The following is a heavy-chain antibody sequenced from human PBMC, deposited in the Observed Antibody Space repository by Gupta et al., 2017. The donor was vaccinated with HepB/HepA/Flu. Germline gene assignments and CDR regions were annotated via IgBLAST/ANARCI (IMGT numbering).Heavy chain of an antibody. Sequence: EVQLLESGGGLVQPGGSLRLSCAASGFTFSSYAMSWVRQAPGKGLEWVSAISGSGGSTYYADSVKGRFTISRDNSKNTLYLQMNSLRAEDTAVYYCAKDAHVGATTFGAFDIWGQGTMVTGSS. CDR1: GFTFSSYA. J-gene: IGHJ3*02. CDR2: ISGSGGST. D-gene: IGHD1-26*01. CDR3: AKDAHVGATTFGAFDI. V-gene: IGHV3-23*01.